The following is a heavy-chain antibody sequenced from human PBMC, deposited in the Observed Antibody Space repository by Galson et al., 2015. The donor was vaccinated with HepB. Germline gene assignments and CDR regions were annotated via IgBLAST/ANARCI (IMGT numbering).Heavy chain of an antibody. CDR1: GGSISSYY. CDR2: IYYSGST. Sequence: SETLSLTCTVSGGSISSYYWSWIRQPPGKGLEWIGYIYYSGSTNYNPSLKSRVTISVDTSKNQFSLKLSSVTAADTAVYYCARDILLWFGEEHYGMDVWGQGTTVTVSS. V-gene: IGHV4-59*01. D-gene: IGHD3-10*01. CDR3: ARDILLWFGEEHYGMDV. J-gene: IGHJ6*02.